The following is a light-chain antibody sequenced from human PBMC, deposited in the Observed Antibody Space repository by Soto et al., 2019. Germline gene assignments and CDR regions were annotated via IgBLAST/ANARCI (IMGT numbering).Light chain of an antibody. CDR1: QTISSY. J-gene: IGKJ1*01. CDR3: QQSFTTPWT. V-gene: IGKV1-39*01. CDR2: AAS. Sequence: DIQMTQSPSSLSASVGDRVTITCRASQTISSYLNWYQQKPGKAPKLLIYAASSLHSGVPSRFSGSGSGTDFTLTIRSLQPEDFATYSCQQSFTTPWTFGQGTKVDIK.